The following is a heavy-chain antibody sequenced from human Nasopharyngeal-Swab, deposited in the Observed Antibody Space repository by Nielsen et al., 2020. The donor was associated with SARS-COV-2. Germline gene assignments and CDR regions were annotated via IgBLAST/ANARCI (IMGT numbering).Heavy chain of an antibody. CDR1: GFTFNAAW. Sequence: GGSLRLSCAASGFTFNAAWMNWVRQTPKKGLEWLGRIKTKSEDGTTTNCAATVKGTCTISRDDSKNTVYLQMSNLKTEDTAVYYCTARVVTTNQYWGQGALVTVSS. CDR3: TARVVTTNQY. D-gene: IGHD2-21*02. CDR2: IKTKSEDGTTT. V-gene: IGHV3-15*01. J-gene: IGHJ4*02.